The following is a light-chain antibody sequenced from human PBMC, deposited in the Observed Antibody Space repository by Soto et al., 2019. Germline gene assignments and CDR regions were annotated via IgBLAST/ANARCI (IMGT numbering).Light chain of an antibody. J-gene: IGKJ2*03. CDR3: QQYSPYSYS. CDR1: QSTTGW. Sequence: DIQMTQSPFTLSASIGDRVTITCRASQSTTGWLAWYQQKPGKAPKLLIYGTSSLETGVPSRFSGSGSGTEFTLTITYLQPDDFATYYCQQYSPYSYSFGQGTKLEIK. V-gene: IGKV1-5*03. CDR2: GTS.